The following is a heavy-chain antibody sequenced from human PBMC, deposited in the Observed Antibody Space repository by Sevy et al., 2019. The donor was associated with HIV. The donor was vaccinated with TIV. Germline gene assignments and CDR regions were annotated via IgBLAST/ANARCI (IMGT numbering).Heavy chain of an antibody. CDR2: INYNGNT. D-gene: IGHD1-26*01. CDR1: GGSITSLY. CDR3: VGENAWGRGYS. Sequence: SETLSLTCTVSGGSITSLYWGWIRQPPGKGLEWIANINYNGNTNYNPSLKSRVTISLDTSKNQFSLRLSSVTAADTAIYYCVGENAWGRGYSWGQGTLVTVSS. V-gene: IGHV4-59*08. J-gene: IGHJ4*02.